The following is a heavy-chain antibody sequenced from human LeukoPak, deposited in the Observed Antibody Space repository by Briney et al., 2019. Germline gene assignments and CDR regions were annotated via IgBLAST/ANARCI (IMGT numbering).Heavy chain of an antibody. CDR3: VKDVGMIGYCSGGSCYAIDY. J-gene: IGHJ4*02. CDR2: ISYDGSNK. CDR1: GFTFSHYG. D-gene: IGHD2-15*01. V-gene: IGHV3-30*18. Sequence: GRSLRLSCAVSGFTFSHYGMHWVRQAPGKGLEWVAVISYDGSNKDYADSVKGRFTISRDNSKNTLFLQMNSLRPEDTALYYCVKDVGMIGYCSGGSCYAIDYWGQGTLVTVSS.